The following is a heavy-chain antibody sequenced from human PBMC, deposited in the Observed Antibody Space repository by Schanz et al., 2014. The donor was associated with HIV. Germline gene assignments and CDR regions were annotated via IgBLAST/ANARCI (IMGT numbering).Heavy chain of an antibody. Sequence: QVQLVESGGGVVQPGRSLRLSCAASGFPFSTYVMHWVRQAPGQGLEWVAIIWFNGSNKYYADSVRGRFAISRDKSKNTLYVQMNSLRVEDTAVYYCAKPEYDSRGNSQSHFDYWGQGTLVTVSS. V-gene: IGHV3-33*03. J-gene: IGHJ4*02. CDR3: AKPEYDSRGNSQSHFDY. CDR1: GFPFSTYV. D-gene: IGHD3-22*01. CDR2: IWFNGSNK.